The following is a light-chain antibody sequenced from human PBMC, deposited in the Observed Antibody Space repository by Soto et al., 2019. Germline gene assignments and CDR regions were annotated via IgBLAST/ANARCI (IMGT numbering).Light chain of an antibody. CDR1: SSNIGSNY. J-gene: IGLJ3*02. Sequence: QSVLIQPPSASGTPGQRVTISCSGSSSNIGSNYVYWYQQLPGTAPKLLIYRNNERPSGVPGRFSGSKSGTSASLAISGLRSEDEADYYCAGWDDSLSGPVFGGGTKLTVL. CDR3: AGWDDSLSGPV. V-gene: IGLV1-47*01. CDR2: RNN.